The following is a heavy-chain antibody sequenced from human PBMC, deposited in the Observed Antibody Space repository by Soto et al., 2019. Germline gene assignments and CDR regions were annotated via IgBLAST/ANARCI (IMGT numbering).Heavy chain of an antibody. J-gene: IGHJ4*02. V-gene: IGHV3-21*01. Sequence: GGSLRLSCAASGFSFSCCAMSWVRQAPGKGLEWVSAISSSSSYIYYADSVKGRFTISRDNAKNSLYLQMNSLRAEDTAVYYCARDLIAGFYFDYWGQGTLVTVSS. CDR2: ISSSSSYI. D-gene: IGHD2-15*01. CDR1: GFSFSCCA. CDR3: ARDLIAGFYFDY.